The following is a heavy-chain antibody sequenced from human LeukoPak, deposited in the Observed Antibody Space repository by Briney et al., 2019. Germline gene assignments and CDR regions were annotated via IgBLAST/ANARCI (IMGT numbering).Heavy chain of an antibody. CDR2: ISYDGNHK. D-gene: IGHD1-26*01. J-gene: IGHJ4*02. CDR3: ARARNGTLKY. Sequence: GGSLRLSCAASGFTFSSYGMHWVRQAPGKGLEWVAVISYDGNHKYYADSVKGRFTISRDNSKNTLYVQMNSLRAEDTAVYYCARARNGTLKYWGQGTLVTVCS. CDR1: GFTFSSYG. V-gene: IGHV3-30*05.